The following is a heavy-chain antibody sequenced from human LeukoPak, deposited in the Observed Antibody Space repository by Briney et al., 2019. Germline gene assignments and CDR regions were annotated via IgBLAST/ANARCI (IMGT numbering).Heavy chain of an antibody. J-gene: IGHJ4*02. CDR2: IYYSGST. D-gene: IGHD3-10*01. CDR3: ARDQYYYGSGSYIDY. CDR1: GGSISSGSYY. V-gene: IGHV4-61*10. Sequence: SETLSLTCTVPGGSISSGSYYWSWIRQPAGKGLEWIGYIYYSGSTNYNPSLKSRVTMSVDTSKNQFSLKLTSVIAADTAVYYCARDQYYYGSGSYIDYWGQGTLVTVSS.